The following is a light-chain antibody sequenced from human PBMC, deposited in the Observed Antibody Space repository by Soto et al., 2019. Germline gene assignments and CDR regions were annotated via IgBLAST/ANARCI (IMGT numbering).Light chain of an antibody. Sequence: EIVLTQSPATLSLSPGERATLSFRSSQSVSSYLAWYQQKPGQAPRLLIYDASNRATGIPARFSGSGSGTDFTLTISDVQPEDFALYYCHQRQSWPRTFGQGTKVDI. CDR3: HQRQSWPRT. CDR2: DAS. J-gene: IGKJ1*01. V-gene: IGKV3-11*01. CDR1: QSVSSY.